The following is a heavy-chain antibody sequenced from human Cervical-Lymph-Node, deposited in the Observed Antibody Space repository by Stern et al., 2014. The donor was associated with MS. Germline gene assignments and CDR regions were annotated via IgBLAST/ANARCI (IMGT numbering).Heavy chain of an antibody. CDR2: LNPNSDEP. V-gene: IGHV1-2*06. CDR3: AREATRIVVGIDY. J-gene: IGHJ4*02. Sequence: VQLVESGAKLKKPAPTVKLSCTASGYDFTAFFVLWGRLVPGPGLDWMGRLNPNSDEPTYAHTSQDSITLTRDTSISTAYLELSRLTSADTAGYYCAREATRIVVGIDYWGQGAQVTVSS. CDR1: GYDFTAFF. D-gene: IGHD3-22*01.